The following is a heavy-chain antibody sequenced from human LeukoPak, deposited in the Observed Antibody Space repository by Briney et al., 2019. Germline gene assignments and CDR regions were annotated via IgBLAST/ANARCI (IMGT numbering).Heavy chain of an antibody. CDR2: INPSGGST. CDR1: GYTFTSYY. V-gene: IGHV1-46*01. D-gene: IGHD6-13*01. J-gene: IGHJ5*02. Sequence: ASVKVSCKASGYTFTSYYMHGVRQAPGQGLEGMGRINPSGGSTSYAQKFQGRVTMTRDMSTSTVYMELSSLRSEATAVYYCARAAAGGYWFDPSGQGTLVTVSS. CDR3: ARAAAGGYWFDP.